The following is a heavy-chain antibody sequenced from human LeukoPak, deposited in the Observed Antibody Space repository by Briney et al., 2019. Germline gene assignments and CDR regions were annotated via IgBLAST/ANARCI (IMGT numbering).Heavy chain of an antibody. J-gene: IGHJ4*02. CDR1: GYTFTGYY. CDR2: INPNNGDT. Sequence: GASVKVSCKASGYTFTGYYIHWVRQAPGQGLEWMGWINPNNGDTNFAQKFEDRVTMTRDTSITTVYMELSRLTSGDTAVYFCARNRVMGWQLAPFDYWGQGAMVIVSS. CDR3: ARNRVMGWQLAPFDY. V-gene: IGHV1-2*02. D-gene: IGHD4-23*01.